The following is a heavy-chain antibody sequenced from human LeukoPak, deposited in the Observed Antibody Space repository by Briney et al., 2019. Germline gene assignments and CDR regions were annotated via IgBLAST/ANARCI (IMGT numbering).Heavy chain of an antibody. CDR2: INWNGGST. V-gene: IGHV3-20*01. CDR3: ARDHGFLDV. Sequence: PGGSLRLSCTTSKFNFNSYGMSWVRQAPGKGLEWVSGINWNGGSTGYADSVKGRFTISRDNAKNSLYLQMNSLRAEDTALYHCARDHGFLDVWGKGTTVTVSS. CDR1: KFNFNSYG. J-gene: IGHJ6*04. D-gene: IGHD2/OR15-2a*01.